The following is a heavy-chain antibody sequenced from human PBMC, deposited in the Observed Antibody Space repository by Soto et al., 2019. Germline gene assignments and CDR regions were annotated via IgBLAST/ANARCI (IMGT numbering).Heavy chain of an antibody. V-gene: IGHV1-58*01. CDR2: IVVGSGNT. Sequence: SVKVSCQASGFTFTSSAVQWVRQARGQRLEWIGWIVVGSGNTNYAQKFQERVTITRDMSTSTAYMELSSLRSEDTAVYYCATQTPYYYDSSGPDGPFDIWGQGTMVTVSS. J-gene: IGHJ3*02. CDR1: GFTFTSSA. D-gene: IGHD3-22*01. CDR3: ATQTPYYYDSSGPDGPFDI.